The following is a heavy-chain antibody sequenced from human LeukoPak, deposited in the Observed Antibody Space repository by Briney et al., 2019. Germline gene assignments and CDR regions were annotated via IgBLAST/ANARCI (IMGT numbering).Heavy chain of an antibody. Sequence: ASVKVSCKASGYTFTSYGISWVRQAPGQGLEWMGWISAYNDNTNYAQKLQGRVTMTTDTSTSTAYMELRSLRSDDTAVYYCARVPPPSIVVVPAAQEYYFDYWGQGTLVTVSS. V-gene: IGHV1-18*01. CDR2: ISAYNDNT. J-gene: IGHJ4*02. CDR3: ARVPPPSIVVVPAAQEYYFDY. D-gene: IGHD2-2*01. CDR1: GYTFTSYG.